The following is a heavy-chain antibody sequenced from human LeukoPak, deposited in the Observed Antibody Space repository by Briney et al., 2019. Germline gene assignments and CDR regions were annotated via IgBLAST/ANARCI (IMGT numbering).Heavy chain of an antibody. J-gene: IGHJ4*02. CDR3: VRLRYSYGKNFDC. Sequence: GGSLRLSCAASGFTFKGYWMSWVSQDPGKGLGWVANIQQDGSEKKYVDSVKGRFTISRDNAKNSLFLQMDSLRAEDTAVYYCVRLRYSYGKNFDCWGQGTLVTVSS. CDR1: GFTFKGYW. D-gene: IGHD5-18*01. CDR2: IQQDGSEK. V-gene: IGHV3-7*01.